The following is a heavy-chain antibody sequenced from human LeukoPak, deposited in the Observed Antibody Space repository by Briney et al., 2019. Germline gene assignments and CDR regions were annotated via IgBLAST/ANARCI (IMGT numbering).Heavy chain of an antibody. J-gene: IGHJ4*02. V-gene: IGHV3-23*01. CDR2: ISGSGGST. D-gene: IGHD5-12*01. Sequence: GGSLRLSCAASGFTFSSYAMSWVRQAPGKGLEWVSAISGSGGSTYYADSVKGRFTISRDNSKNTLYLQMNSLGAEDTAVYYCAKDPIVATGVFYWGQGTLVTVSS. CDR1: GFTFSSYA. CDR3: AKDPIVATGVFY.